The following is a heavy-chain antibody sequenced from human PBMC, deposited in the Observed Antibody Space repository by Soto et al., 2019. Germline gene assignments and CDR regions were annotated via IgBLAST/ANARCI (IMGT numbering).Heavy chain of an antibody. CDR2: ISGSGGST. CDR3: AKGRDGDGYNTYYFDY. J-gene: IGHJ4*02. D-gene: IGHD5-12*01. CDR1: GFTFSSYA. V-gene: IGHV3-23*01. Sequence: GGSLRLSCAASGFTFSSYAMSWVRQAPGKGLEWVSAISGSGGSTYYADSVKGRFTISRDNSKNTLYLQMNSLRAEDTAVYYCAKGRDGDGYNTYYFDYWGQGTLVTVSS.